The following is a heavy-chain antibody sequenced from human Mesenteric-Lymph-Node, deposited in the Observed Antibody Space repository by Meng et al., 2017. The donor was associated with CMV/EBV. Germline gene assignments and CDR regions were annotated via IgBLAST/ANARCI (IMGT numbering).Heavy chain of an antibody. J-gene: IGHJ3*02. D-gene: IGHD3-3*01. V-gene: IGHV4-59*02. CDR1: GDSVNSSY. CDR2: IYYSGGT. Sequence: SETLSLTCTVSGDSVNSSYWSWIRQPPGKGLEWTGYIYYSGGTSYNPSLKSRVTISVDTSRSQFSLKLSSVTAADTAVYYCARSFGNHAFEIWGQGTMVTVSS. CDR3: ARSFGNHAFEI.